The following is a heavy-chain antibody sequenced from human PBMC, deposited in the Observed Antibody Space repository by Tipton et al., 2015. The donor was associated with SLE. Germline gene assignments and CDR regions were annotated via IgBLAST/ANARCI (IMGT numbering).Heavy chain of an antibody. CDR1: GGSFSGYQ. Sequence: GLVKPSETLSLTCAVYGGSFSGYQWSWIRQPPGKGLEWIGEINHSGSTNYNPSLKSRVTISVDTSKNQFSLKLSSVTAADTAVFYCARAYSSSSGFDYWGQGTLVTVSS. V-gene: IGHV4-34*01. CDR3: ARAYSSSSGFDY. J-gene: IGHJ4*02. D-gene: IGHD6-6*01. CDR2: INHSGST.